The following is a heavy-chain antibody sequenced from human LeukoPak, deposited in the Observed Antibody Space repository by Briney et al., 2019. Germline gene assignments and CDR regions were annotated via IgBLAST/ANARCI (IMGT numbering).Heavy chain of an antibody. D-gene: IGHD3-22*01. CDR1: GFTFSSYW. CDR2: INSDGSST. J-gene: IGHJ4*02. V-gene: IGHV3-74*01. CDR3: ARVWYYYDSSGYTVFDY. Sequence: QPGGSLRLSCAASGFTFSSYWMHWVRQAPGKGLVWVSRINSDGSSTSYADSVKGRFTISRDNAKNTLYLQMNSLRAEATAVYYCARVWYYYDSSGYTVFDYWGQGTLVTVSS.